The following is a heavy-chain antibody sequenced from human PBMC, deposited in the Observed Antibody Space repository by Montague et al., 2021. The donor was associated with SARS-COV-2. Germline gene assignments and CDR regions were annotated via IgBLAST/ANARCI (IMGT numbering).Heavy chain of an antibody. Sequence: LRLSCAASGFTFSSYNMNWVRQPPGKGLEWIGSIYYTGNTYYNPSLKSRVTISVVTSKNHFTLKLSSVTAAETAVYYCARLKRYFDSSGSPSAFDFWGQGTKVTVSS. CDR2: IYYTGNT. CDR1: GFTFSSYN. V-gene: IGHV4-39*02. CDR3: ARLKRYFDSSGSPSAFDF. J-gene: IGHJ3*01. D-gene: IGHD3-22*01.